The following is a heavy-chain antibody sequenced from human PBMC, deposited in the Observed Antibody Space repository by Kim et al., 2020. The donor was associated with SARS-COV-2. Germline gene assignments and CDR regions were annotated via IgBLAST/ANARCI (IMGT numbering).Heavy chain of an antibody. CDR2: INPSGGST. V-gene: IGHV1-46*01. CDR3: ARDCATDGSGSYFDY. J-gene: IGHJ4*02. D-gene: IGHD3-10*01. CDR1: GYTFTSYY. Sequence: ASVKVSCKASGYTFTSYYMHWVRQAPGQGLEWMGIINPSGGSTSYAQKFQGRVTMTRDTSTSTVYMELSSLRSEDTAVYYCARDCATDGSGSYFDYWGQGTLVTVSS.